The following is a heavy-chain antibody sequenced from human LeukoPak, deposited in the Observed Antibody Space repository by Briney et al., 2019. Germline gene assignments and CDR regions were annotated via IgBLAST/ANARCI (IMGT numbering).Heavy chain of an antibody. Sequence: ASVKVSCKASGYTFTGYYMEWVRQAPGQGLEWMGWINPNSGGTKYEQKFQGRVTMTRDTSISTAYMELSRLRSDDTAVYYCARVRYRLAETYIDYWGQGTLVTVSS. CDR1: GYTFTGYY. J-gene: IGHJ4*02. CDR3: ARVRYRLAETYIDY. V-gene: IGHV1-2*02. D-gene: IGHD3-16*01. CDR2: INPNSGGT.